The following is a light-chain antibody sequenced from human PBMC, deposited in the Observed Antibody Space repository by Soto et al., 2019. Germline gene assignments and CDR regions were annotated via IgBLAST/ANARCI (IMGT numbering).Light chain of an antibody. CDR3: QQYYTWPRS. V-gene: IGKV3-15*01. Sequence: EIVMTQSPATLSVSPGERATLSRRASQSVRSDLAWYQQEPGQTPRLLIYGASTRVPGIPPRVSGSGSGTEFTLTIDNLQSADFAVYYCQQYYTWPRSFGGGTKVEI. CDR2: GAS. J-gene: IGKJ4*01. CDR1: QSVRSD.